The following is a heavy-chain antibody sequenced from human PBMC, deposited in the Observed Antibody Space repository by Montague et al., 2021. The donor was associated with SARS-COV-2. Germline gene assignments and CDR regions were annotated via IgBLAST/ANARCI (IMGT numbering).Heavy chain of an antibody. J-gene: IGHJ6*01. D-gene: IGHD3-16*02. V-gene: IGHV4-4*07. CDR3: ARDLIVYDYVWGRYRPYGMDV. Sequence: NPSLKSRVTMSVDTSKNQFSLKLSSVTAADTAVYYCARDLIVYDYVWGRYRPYGMDVGGQGTRVTVFS.